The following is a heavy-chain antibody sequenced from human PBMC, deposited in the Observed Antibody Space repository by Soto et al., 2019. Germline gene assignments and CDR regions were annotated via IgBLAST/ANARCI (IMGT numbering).Heavy chain of an antibody. D-gene: IGHD2-21*01. J-gene: IGHJ6*02. CDR2: IKGDGSIT. CDR3: ARGLRGAYGMDV. Sequence: EVQLVESGGGLVQPGGSLRLSCAASGFTFSDHWIHWVRQGPGEGLVWVSRIKGDGSITNYADSVKGRFTISRDNAKKTVYLQINSLRVEDTALYYCARGLRGAYGMDVWGQGTTVTVSS. CDR1: GFTFSDHW. V-gene: IGHV3-74*01.